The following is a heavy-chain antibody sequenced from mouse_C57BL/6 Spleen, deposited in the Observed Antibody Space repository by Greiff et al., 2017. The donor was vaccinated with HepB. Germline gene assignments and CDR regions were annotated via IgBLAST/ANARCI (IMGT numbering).Heavy chain of an antibody. Sequence: EVKLMESGPELVKPGASVKISCKASGYSFTGYYMNWVKQSPEKSLEWIGETNPSTGGTTYNQKFKAKATLTVDNSSSTAYMQLKSLTSEDSAVYYCSRQLSDYAMDYWGQGTSVTVSS. J-gene: IGHJ4*01. CDR1: GYSFTGYY. CDR2: TNPSTGGT. V-gene: IGHV1-42*01. CDR3: SRQLSDYAMDY. D-gene: IGHD3-2*02.